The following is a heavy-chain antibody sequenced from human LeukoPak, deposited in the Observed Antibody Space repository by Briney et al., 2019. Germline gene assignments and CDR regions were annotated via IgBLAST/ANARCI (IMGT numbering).Heavy chain of an antibody. CDR1: GFTFSSYW. Sequence: PGGSLRLSCAASGFTFSSYWMTWVRQAPGKGLEWVANIKQDGSVKYYVDSVKGRFTISRDNAKDSLYLQMSSLRAEDTAVYYCASDGGYYSVDYWGQGTLVTVSS. J-gene: IGHJ4*02. CDR3: ASDGGYYSVDY. D-gene: IGHD3-22*01. V-gene: IGHV3-7*04. CDR2: IKQDGSVK.